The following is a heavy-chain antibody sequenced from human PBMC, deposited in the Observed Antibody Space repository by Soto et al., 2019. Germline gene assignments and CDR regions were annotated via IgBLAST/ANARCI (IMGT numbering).Heavy chain of an antibody. CDR3: ARDRDPYGQLEDDY. CDR2: IIPMFGTA. J-gene: IGHJ4*02. D-gene: IGHD6-6*01. CDR1: GDTFSSYA. Sequence: ASVKVSCKASGDTFSSYAINWVRQAPGQGLEWMGGIIPMFGTANYAQKFKGRVTITAGETTSTAYMELSSLRSEDTAVYYCARDRDPYGQLEDDYWGQGTLVTVSS. V-gene: IGHV1-69*13.